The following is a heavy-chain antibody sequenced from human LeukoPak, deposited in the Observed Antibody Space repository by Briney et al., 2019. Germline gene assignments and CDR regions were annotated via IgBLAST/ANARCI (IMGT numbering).Heavy chain of an antibody. V-gene: IGHV3-7*03. CDR2: IKQDGSEK. J-gene: IGHJ4*02. CDR1: GFNYNSYW. Sequence: GGCLRLSCVASGFNYNSYWMSWVREAPGKGVEWVANIKQDGSEKNYVDSVKGRFTISRDNAKNSLYLQMNSLRAEDTAIYYCTRDYRGTFDYWGQGTLVTVSS. CDR3: TRDYRGTFDY. D-gene: IGHD1-26*01.